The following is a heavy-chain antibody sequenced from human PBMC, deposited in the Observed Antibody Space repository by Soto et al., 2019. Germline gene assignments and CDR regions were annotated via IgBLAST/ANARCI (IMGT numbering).Heavy chain of an antibody. D-gene: IGHD1-26*01. V-gene: IGHV5-10-1*01. CDR3: ARHSLGATTLNAFDI. J-gene: IGHJ3*02. Sequence: GESLKISCKGSGYSFTSYWISWVRQMPGKGLEWMGRIDPSDSYTNYSPSFQGHVTISADKSISTAYLQWSSLKASDTAMYYCARHSLGATTLNAFDIWGQGTMVTVSS. CDR2: IDPSDSYT. CDR1: GYSFTSYW.